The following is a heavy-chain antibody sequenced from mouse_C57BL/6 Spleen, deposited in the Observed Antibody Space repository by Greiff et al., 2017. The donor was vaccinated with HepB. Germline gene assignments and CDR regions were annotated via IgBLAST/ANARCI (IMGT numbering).Heavy chain of an antibody. D-gene: IGHD2-12*01. CDR1: GYTFTDYY. V-gene: IGHV1-26*01. J-gene: IGHJ3*01. CDR2: INPNNGGT. Sequence: EVQLQQSGPELVKPGASVKISCKASGYTFTDYYMNWVKQSHGKSLEWIGDINPNNGGTSYNQKFKGKATLTADKSSSTAYMELRSLTSEDSAVYYCARSYYNWFAYWGQRTLVTVSA. CDR3: ARSYYNWFAY.